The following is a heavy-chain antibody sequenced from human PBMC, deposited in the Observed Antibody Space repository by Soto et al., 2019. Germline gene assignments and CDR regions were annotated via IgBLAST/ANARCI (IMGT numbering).Heavy chain of an antibody. D-gene: IGHD2-2*01. J-gene: IGHJ5*02. CDR1: GGTFSSYA. CDR2: IIPIFGTA. V-gene: IGHV1-69*06. Sequence: SVKISCKASGGTFSSYAISWVRQAPGQGLEWMGGIIPIFGTANYAQKFQGRVTITADKSTSTAYMELRSLRSEDTAVYYCARDRVDCSSTSCSHWFEPWGEGTLVTVSS. CDR3: ARDRVDCSSTSCSHWFEP.